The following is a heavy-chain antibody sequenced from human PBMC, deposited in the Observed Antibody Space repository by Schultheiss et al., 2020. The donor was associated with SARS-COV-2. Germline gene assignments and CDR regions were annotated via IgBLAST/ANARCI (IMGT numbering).Heavy chain of an antibody. CDR1: GGTFSNYA. D-gene: IGHD2-2*01. CDR3: GRDRKTVVVLALDYYGMDV. CDR2: IIPIFGTA. Sequence: GGSLRLSCKASGGTFSNYAFSWVRQAPGQGLEWMGGIIPIFGTANYAQKFQGRVTITADESTSTAYMELSSLRSEDTAVYYCGRDRKTVVVLALDYYGMDVWGQGTTVTVSS. J-gene: IGHJ6*02. V-gene: IGHV1-69*01.